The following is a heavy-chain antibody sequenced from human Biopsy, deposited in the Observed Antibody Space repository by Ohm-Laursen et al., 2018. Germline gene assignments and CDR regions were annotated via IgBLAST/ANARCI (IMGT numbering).Heavy chain of an antibody. CDR3: ARMEQPHDY. Sequence: SETLSLTCTVSGVSVTSRGYYWTWIRQPPGTGVEWIGHISYSGTTNYKSSLRSRVTISVDPSKNQFSLRLTSVTAADTAVYFCARMEQPHDYWGQGTLVTVSS. D-gene: IGHD6-13*01. CDR1: GVSVTSRGYY. CDR2: ISYSGTT. V-gene: IGHV4-61*08. J-gene: IGHJ4*02.